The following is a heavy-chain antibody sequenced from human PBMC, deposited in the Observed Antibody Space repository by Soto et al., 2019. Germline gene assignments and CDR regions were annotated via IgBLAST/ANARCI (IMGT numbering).Heavy chain of an antibody. Sequence: QDQLVQSGAEVKKPGSSVKVSCKASGGTFSSHTFSWVRQAPGQGLEWMGRIIPALGTATYVQKFQGRVTITADESATTVYMELNSLRSEDTAVYYYARPDFGDYWYFDLWGRGTLVTVSS. V-gene: IGHV1-69*08. CDR3: ARPDFGDYWYFDL. D-gene: IGHD4-17*01. CDR2: IIPALGTA. J-gene: IGHJ2*01. CDR1: GGTFSSHT.